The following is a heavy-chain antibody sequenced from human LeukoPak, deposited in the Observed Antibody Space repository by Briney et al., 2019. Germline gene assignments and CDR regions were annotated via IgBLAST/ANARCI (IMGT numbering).Heavy chain of an antibody. V-gene: IGHV6-1*01. D-gene: IGHD3-10*01. CDR3: ARDLYYYGSGSTTNFDY. CDR2: TYYRSKWYN. J-gene: IGHJ4*02. Sequence: SQTLSLTCAISGDSVSSNSAAWNWIRQSPSRGLEWLGRTYYRSKWYNDYAVSVKSRITINPDTSKNQFSLKLSSVTAADTAVYYCARDLYYYGSGSTTNFDYWGQGTLVTVSS. CDR1: GDSVSSNSAA.